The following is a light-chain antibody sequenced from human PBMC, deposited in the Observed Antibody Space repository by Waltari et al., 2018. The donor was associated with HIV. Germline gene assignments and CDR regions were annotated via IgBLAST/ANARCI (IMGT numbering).Light chain of an antibody. Sequence: DIQMTQSPSSLSASVGDRVTITCRASQGINNFLIGYQQKPGKAPRLRIYAASSLQSGVPSSFSGSGSGTDFTLTISGLQPENLATYYCLQSYIRPRTFGLGTKVEIK. V-gene: IGKV1-39*01. CDR2: AAS. J-gene: IGKJ1*01. CDR1: QGINNF. CDR3: LQSYIRPRT.